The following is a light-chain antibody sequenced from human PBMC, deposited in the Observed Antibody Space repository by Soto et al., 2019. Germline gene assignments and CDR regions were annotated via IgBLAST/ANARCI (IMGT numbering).Light chain of an antibody. J-gene: IGLJ1*01. Sequence: QSALTQPRSVFGSPGQSVTISCTGTSSDVGGYNYVSWYQQHPGKAPKFMIYDVSKRPSGVPDRFSGSKSGNTASLTISGLQAEDGADYYCCSYAGSYTYVFGTGTKLTVL. V-gene: IGLV2-11*01. CDR3: CSYAGSYTYV. CDR2: DVS. CDR1: SSDVGGYNY.